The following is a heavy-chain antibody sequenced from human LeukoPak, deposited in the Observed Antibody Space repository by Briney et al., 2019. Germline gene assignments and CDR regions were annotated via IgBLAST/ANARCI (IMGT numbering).Heavy chain of an antibody. Sequence: SSQTLSLTCTVSGGSISSGNYYWSWIRQPAGKGLEWIGRIYTSGSTNYNPSLKSRVTMSVDTSKNQFSLKLSSVTAADTAVYYCARQSVRDSYDFWSGYYNANWFDPWGQGTLVTVSS. D-gene: IGHD3-3*01. CDR1: GGSISSGNYY. CDR2: IYTSGST. J-gene: IGHJ5*02. V-gene: IGHV4-61*02. CDR3: ARQSVRDSYDFWSGYYNANWFDP.